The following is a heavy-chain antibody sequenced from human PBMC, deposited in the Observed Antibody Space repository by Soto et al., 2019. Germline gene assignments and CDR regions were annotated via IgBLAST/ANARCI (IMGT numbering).Heavy chain of an antibody. Sequence: EVQLVESGGGLVQTGGSLRLSCVASAFTFSSYSMNWVRQAPGKGLEWVSYISRSSSTKYHADSVKGRFTISRDNAKNSLYLQMNSLRTDDKAVYYCALSYYGSGTSFDYWGQGTLVTVSS. J-gene: IGHJ4*02. CDR2: ISRSSSTK. CDR3: ALSYYGSGTSFDY. D-gene: IGHD3-10*01. CDR1: AFTFSSYS. V-gene: IGHV3-48*01.